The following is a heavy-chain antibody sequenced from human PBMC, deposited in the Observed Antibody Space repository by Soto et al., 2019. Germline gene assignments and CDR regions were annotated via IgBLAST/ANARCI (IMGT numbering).Heavy chain of an antibody. CDR3: ARGFTLGYCSGGSCFPRGFDY. V-gene: IGHV1-69*06. CDR1: GGTFSSYA. Sequence: RASVKVSCKASGGTFSSYAISWVRQAPGQGLEWMGGIIPIFGTANYAQKFQGRVAITADKSTSTAYMELSSLRSEDTAVYYCARGFTLGYCSGGSCFPRGFDYWGQGTLVTVSS. D-gene: IGHD2-15*01. CDR2: IIPIFGTA. J-gene: IGHJ4*02.